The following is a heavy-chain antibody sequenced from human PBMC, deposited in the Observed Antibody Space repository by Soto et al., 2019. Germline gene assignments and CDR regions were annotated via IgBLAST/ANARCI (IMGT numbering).Heavy chain of an antibody. CDR3: ARDDQQWLGY. CDR2: ISYDGSNK. CDR1: GFTFSSYA. J-gene: IGHJ4*02. D-gene: IGHD6-19*01. Sequence: QVQLVESGGGVVQPGRSLRLSCAASGFTFSSYAMHWVRQAPGKGLEWVAVISYDGSNKYYADSVKGRFTISRDNSKNTLYLQMNSLRAEDTAVYYCARDDQQWLGYWGQGTLVTVSS. V-gene: IGHV3-30-3*01.